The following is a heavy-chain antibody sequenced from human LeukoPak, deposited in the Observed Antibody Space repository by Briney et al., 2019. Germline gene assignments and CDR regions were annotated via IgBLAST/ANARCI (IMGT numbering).Heavy chain of an antibody. CDR3: ARSRNRDTAMNYYYYYYMDV. CDR2: TNHSGST. D-gene: IGHD5-18*01. Sequence: SETLSLTCAVYGGSFSGYYWSWIRQPPGKGLEWIGETNHSGSTNYNPSLKSRVTISVDTSKSQFSLKLSSVTAADTAVYYCARSRNRDTAMNYYYYYYMDVWGKGTTVTVSS. CDR1: GGSFSGYY. J-gene: IGHJ6*03. V-gene: IGHV4-34*01.